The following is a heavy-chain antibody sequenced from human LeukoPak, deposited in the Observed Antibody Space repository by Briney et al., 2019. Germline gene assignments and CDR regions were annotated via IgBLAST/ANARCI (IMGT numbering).Heavy chain of an antibody. J-gene: IGHJ4*02. CDR3: ARVPYYYDSSGHDY. D-gene: IGHD3-22*01. V-gene: IGHV4-30-2*01. Sequence: SETLSLTCAVSGGSISSGGYSWSWIRQPPGKGLEWIGYIYHSGSTYYNPSLKSRVTISVDRSKNQFSLKLGSVTAADTAVYYCARVPYYYDSSGHDYWGQGTLVTVSS. CDR1: GGSISSGGYS. CDR2: IYHSGST.